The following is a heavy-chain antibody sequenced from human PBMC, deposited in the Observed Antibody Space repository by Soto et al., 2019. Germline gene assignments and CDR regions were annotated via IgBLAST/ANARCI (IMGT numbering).Heavy chain of an antibody. D-gene: IGHD3-10*01. Sequence: PGGSLILSCAASGFTFSSYSMSWVRQAPGKGLEWVSAISGSGGSTYHADSVKGRFTISRDNSKNTLYLQMNSLRAEDTAVYYCAKDRSTYYLVPPFDPWGQGTLVTVSS. CDR1: GFTFSSYS. J-gene: IGHJ5*02. CDR3: AKDRSTYYLVPPFDP. CDR2: ISGSGGST. V-gene: IGHV3-23*01.